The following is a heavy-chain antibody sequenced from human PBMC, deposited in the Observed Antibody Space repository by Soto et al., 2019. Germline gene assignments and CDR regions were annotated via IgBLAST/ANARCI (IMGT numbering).Heavy chain of an antibody. V-gene: IGHV1-18*01. J-gene: IGHJ4*02. CDR1: GYTFISNG. CDR2: ISAYNGNK. D-gene: IGHD6-13*01. Sequence: QVQLVQSGAEVKNPGASVKVSCKTSGYTFISNGISWVRQAPGHGLEWMGWISAYNGNKNYAQKFQDRVTMTRDTSTSTAYMELRSLRSDDTAVYYCVRDRGSSSWYEFDYWGQGTLVTVSS. CDR3: VRDRGSSSWYEFDY.